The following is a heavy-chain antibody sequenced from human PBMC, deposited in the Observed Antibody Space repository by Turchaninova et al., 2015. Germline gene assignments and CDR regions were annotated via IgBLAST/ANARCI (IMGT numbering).Heavy chain of an antibody. Sequence: QVQLQQWGAGLLRPSETLSLTCAVYGGSFSGYYWGWTRQPPGKGVEWIGEINHSGRTNYKPALKSRVTMSVDTSKNQLSLKLSSVTAADTALYYCARDGGAVGAFDYWGQGTLVTVSS. V-gene: IGHV4-34*01. CDR1: GGSFSGYY. CDR2: INHSGRT. CDR3: ARDGGAVGAFDY. J-gene: IGHJ4*02. D-gene: IGHD1-26*01.